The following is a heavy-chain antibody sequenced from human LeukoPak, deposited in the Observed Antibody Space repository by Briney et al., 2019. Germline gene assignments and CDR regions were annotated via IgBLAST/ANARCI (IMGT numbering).Heavy chain of an antibody. Sequence: SETLSLTCTVSGGSISSYYWSWIRQPAGKGLEWIGRIYTSGSTNYNPSLKSRVTMSVDTSKNQFSLKLSSVTAADTAVYYCARQRVDTAMADYYYYYGMDVWGQGTTVTVSS. J-gene: IGHJ6*02. D-gene: IGHD5-18*01. CDR1: GGSISSYY. V-gene: IGHV4-4*07. CDR2: IYTSGST. CDR3: ARQRVDTAMADYYYYYGMDV.